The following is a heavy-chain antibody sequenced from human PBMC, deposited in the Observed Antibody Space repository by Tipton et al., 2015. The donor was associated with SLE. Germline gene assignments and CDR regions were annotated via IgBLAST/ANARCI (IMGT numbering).Heavy chain of an antibody. CDR2: IYYSGST. V-gene: IGHV4-59*01. CDR1: GGSISSYY. Sequence: TLSLTCTVSGGSISSYYWSWIRQPPGKGLEWIGYIYYSGSTNYNPSLKSRVTISVDTSKNQFSPKLSSVTAADTAVYYCARDLSILWKGAFDIWGQGTMVTVSS. J-gene: IGHJ3*02. CDR3: ARDLSILWKGAFDI. D-gene: IGHD2-21*01.